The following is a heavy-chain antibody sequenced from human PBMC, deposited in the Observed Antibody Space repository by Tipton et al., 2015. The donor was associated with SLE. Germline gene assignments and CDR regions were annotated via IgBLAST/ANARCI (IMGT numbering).Heavy chain of an antibody. J-gene: IGHJ4*02. CDR3: ARDVGVAGHGNYFDY. Sequence: SLRLSCTASGITFSRSWMSWVRQAPGKGLEWVANINEDGSEKYYVDSVKGRFTISRDNAKKSLFLQTNSLRADDTAIYYCARDVGVAGHGNYFDYWGQGTLVTVSS. D-gene: IGHD6-19*01. V-gene: IGHV3-7*03. CDR1: GITFSRSW. CDR2: INEDGSEK.